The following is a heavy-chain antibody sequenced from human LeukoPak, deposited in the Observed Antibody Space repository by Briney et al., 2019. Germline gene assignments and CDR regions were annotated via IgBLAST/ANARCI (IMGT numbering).Heavy chain of an antibody. V-gene: IGHV3-21*01. Sequence: PGGSLRLSCAASGFTFSSYTMNWVRQAPGEGLEWVSSISSSSSYIYYADSVKGRFTISRGNAKNSLYLQMNSLRAEDTAVYYCARGGKQLVLIDYWGQGTLVTVSS. J-gene: IGHJ4*02. CDR1: GFTFSSYT. CDR2: ISSSSSYI. D-gene: IGHD6-6*01. CDR3: ARGGKQLVLIDY.